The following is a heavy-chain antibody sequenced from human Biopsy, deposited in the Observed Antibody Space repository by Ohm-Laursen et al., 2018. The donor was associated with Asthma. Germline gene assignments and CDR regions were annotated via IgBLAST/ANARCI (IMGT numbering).Heavy chain of an antibody. CDR1: GFTFSSYA. CDR3: ARDGTDMNEAMPKDY. CDR2: ISGSGGST. D-gene: IGHD2-2*01. Sequence: SLRLSCAAFGFTFSSYAMSWVRQAPGKGLEWVSAISGSGGSTYYADSVKGRFTISRDNAKNSLYLQMNSLRAEDTAVYYCARDGTDMNEAMPKDYWGQGTLVTVSS. V-gene: IGHV3-23*01. J-gene: IGHJ4*02.